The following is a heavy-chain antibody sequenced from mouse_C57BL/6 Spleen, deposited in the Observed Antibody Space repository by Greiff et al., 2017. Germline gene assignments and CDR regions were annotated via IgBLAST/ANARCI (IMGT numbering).Heavy chain of an antibody. D-gene: IGHD1-1*01. CDR1: GYSITSDY. Sequence: DVKLQESGPGLAKPSQTLSLTCSVSGYSITSDYWNWIRKFPGNKLEYMGNISYSGSTYYYPSLISRISIIRDTSKNQYYLQLISVTTEDTATYYCARSGSEYFDVWGTGTTVTVSS. CDR3: ARSGSEYFDV. V-gene: IGHV3-8*01. J-gene: IGHJ1*03. CDR2: ISYSGST.